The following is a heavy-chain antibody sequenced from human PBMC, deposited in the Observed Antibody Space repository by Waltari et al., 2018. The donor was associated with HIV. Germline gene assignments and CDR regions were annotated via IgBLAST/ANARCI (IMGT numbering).Heavy chain of an antibody. V-gene: IGHV3-21*01. CDR1: GFTFNTFS. Sequence: EVQLVESGGGVVKTGGSLRLSCVGSGFTFNTFSMKWGRRAPGKGLEWVSSISSTSSFIYDADSVKGRFTISRDNGKNSLYLQINNLRVEDTAVYYCASEDFWSGPHNWGQGTLVTVSS. J-gene: IGHJ4*02. CDR2: ISSTSSFI. D-gene: IGHD3-3*01. CDR3: ASEDFWSGPHN.